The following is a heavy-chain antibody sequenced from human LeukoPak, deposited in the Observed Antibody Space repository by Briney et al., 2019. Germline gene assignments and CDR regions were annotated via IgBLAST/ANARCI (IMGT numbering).Heavy chain of an antibody. J-gene: IGHJ4*02. CDR3: TTDRKSWQRV. CDR2: IKSKTDGGTT. CDR1: GFTFSSYA. Sequence: GGSLRLSCAASGFTFSSYAMSWVRQAPGKGLEWVGRIKSKTDGGTTDYAAPVKGRFTISRDDSKNTLYLQMNSLKTEDTAVYYCTTDRKSWQRVWGQGTLVTVSS. V-gene: IGHV3-15*01. D-gene: IGHD6-6*01.